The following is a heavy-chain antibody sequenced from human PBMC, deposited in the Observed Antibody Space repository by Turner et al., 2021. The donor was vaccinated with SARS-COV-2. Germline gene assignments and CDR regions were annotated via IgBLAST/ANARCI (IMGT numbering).Heavy chain of an antibody. Sequence: QMQLQESGPGLVKPSETLSLTCTVSGGSISSSSYYWGWIRQPPGKGLEWIGSIYYSRSTYYNPSLTSRVTISVDTSNNQFSLKLRSVTGADTAVYYCARGRIMITFGGVFPNWFDPWGQGTLVTVSS. CDR3: ARGRIMITFGGVFPNWFDP. V-gene: IGHV4-39*01. CDR2: IYYSRST. J-gene: IGHJ5*02. D-gene: IGHD3-16*01. CDR1: GGSISSSSYY.